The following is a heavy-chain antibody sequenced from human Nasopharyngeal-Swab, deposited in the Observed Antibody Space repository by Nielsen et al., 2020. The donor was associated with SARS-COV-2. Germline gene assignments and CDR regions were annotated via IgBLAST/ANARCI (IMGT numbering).Heavy chain of an antibody. J-gene: IGHJ4*02. CDR3: LRGDSRDY. CDR1: GFSFSTYT. V-gene: IGHV3-21*01. D-gene: IGHD3-22*01. Sequence: GGSLRLSCAASGFSFSTYTMNWARRAPGKGLEWLSSISDDSGAKYHADSVKGRFTISRDNAKNSLFLEMNSLRAEDTAVYYCLRGDSRDYWGPGTLVSVSS. CDR2: ISDDSGAK.